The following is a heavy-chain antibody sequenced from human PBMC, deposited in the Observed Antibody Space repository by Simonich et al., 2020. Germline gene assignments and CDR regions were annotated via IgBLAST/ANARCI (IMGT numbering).Heavy chain of an antibody. CDR3: ARQRVLMVYAIDY. D-gene: IGHD2-8*01. CDR1: GGSISISSYY. CDR2: IYYSGST. Sequence: QLQLQESCPGLVKPSETLSLTCTVSGGSISISSYYWGWIRHPPVKGLEWIGSIYYSGSTDYNPSLKSRVTISVDKSKNHFSLKLSSVTAADTAVYYCARQRVLMVYAIDYWGQGTLVTVSS. V-gene: IGHV4-39*01. J-gene: IGHJ4*02.